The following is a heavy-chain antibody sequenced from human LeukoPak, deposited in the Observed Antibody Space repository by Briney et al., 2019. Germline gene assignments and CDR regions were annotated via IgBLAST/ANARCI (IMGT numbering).Heavy chain of an antibody. D-gene: IGHD6-6*01. Sequence: SQTLSLTCTVSGASISSAGYYWSWIRQPPGRDLEGIGYIYHSGSTYYNPSLKSRVTISADWSKNQFSLKLSSVTAADTAVYYCARARYSSSSLIDYWGQGTLVTVSS. V-gene: IGHV4-30-2*01. CDR1: GASISSAGYY. J-gene: IGHJ4*02. CDR3: ARARYSSSSLIDY. CDR2: IYHSGST.